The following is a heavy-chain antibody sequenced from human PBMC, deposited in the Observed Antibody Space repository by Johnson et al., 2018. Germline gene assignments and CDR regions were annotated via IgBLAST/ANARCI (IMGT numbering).Heavy chain of an antibody. J-gene: IGHJ6*03. CDR2: IIGSGSTP. CDR1: GFTFDDYA. D-gene: IGHD3-10*01. Sequence: VQLVESGGGLVQPGRSLRLSCAASGFTFDDYAMHWVRQAPGKGLEWVSAIIGSGSTPYYADSVKGRFTISRDNDNNSLYLQMNSLRAEDTAVYYCARVIYGSGSYLYYYDYMDVWGKGTRVTVSS. CDR3: ARVIYGSGSYLYYYDYMDV. V-gene: IGHV3-23*04.